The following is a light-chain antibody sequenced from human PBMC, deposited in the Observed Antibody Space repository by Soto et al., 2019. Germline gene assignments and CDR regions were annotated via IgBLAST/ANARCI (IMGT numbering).Light chain of an antibody. CDR2: EVS. CDR1: SSDVGGYNY. V-gene: IGLV2-8*01. J-gene: IGLJ2*01. CDR3: SSYAGSNNSRV. Sequence: QSALTQPPSASGSPGQSVTISCTGTSSDVGGYNYVSWYQQHPGKAPKLMIYEVSKRPSGVPDRFSGSKSGNTASQTVSGLQAEDEADYYCSSYAGSNNSRVFGGGTKLTVL.